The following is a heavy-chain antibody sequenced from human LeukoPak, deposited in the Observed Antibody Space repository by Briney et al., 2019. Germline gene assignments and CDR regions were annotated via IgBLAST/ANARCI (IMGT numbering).Heavy chain of an antibody. CDR1: GFTFSDYY. V-gene: IGHV3-11*01. Sequence: PGGSLRLSCAASGFTFSDYYMSWIRQAPGKGLEWVSYISSSGSTIYYADSVKGRFTISRDNAKNSLYLQMNSLRAEDTAVYYCARENLEPYLGIAAAGWFDPWGQGTLVTVSS. CDR2: ISSSGSTI. CDR3: ARENLEPYLGIAAAGWFDP. D-gene: IGHD6-13*01. J-gene: IGHJ5*02.